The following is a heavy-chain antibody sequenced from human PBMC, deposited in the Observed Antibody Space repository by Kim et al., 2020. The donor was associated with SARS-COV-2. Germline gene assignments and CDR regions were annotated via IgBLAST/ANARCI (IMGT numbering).Heavy chain of an antibody. V-gene: IGHV1-3*01. CDR3: ARDSGSFLRDGVFDY. CDR1: GYTFTSYA. J-gene: IGHJ4*02. Sequence: ASVKVSCKASGYTFTSYAMHWVRQAPGQRLEWMGWINAGNGNTKYSQKFQGRVTITRDTSASTAYMELSSLRSEDTAVYYCARDSGSFLRDGVFDYWGQGTLVTVSS. D-gene: IGHD1-26*01. CDR2: INAGNGNT.